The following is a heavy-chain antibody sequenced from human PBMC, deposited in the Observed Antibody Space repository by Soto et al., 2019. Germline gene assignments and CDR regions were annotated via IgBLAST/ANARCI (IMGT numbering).Heavy chain of an antibody. CDR1: EFSFSTDA. J-gene: IGHJ5*02. D-gene: IGHD6-13*01. Sequence: EVQLLESGGGLLESGGSLRLSGGASEFSFSTDAMTWVRQAPGQGLEWVSAISDSRGDTNYADSVKGRFTTSRDNSKNTLYVPMNSLSAEDTAIYYCAKAVGYSRSWYARNWFDPWGQGTLVAVSS. CDR3: AKAVGYSRSWYARNWFDP. CDR2: ISDSRGDT. V-gene: IGHV3-23*01.